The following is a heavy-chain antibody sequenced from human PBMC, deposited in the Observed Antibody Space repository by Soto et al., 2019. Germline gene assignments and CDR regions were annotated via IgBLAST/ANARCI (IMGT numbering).Heavy chain of an antibody. D-gene: IGHD3-16*01. J-gene: IGHJ4*02. Sequence: QLVQSGAEVKKPGASVRVSCKTSGPTFIAYYIHWVRQAPGQGLEWMGWIDPKSGGTTYEQKFLGRVTMTRDTSINTADMDLNRLTSDDTAVYYCASVSVDVPEWGQGTLITVSS. CDR2: IDPKSGGT. V-gene: IGHV1-2*02. CDR1: GPTFIAYY. CDR3: ASVSVDVPE.